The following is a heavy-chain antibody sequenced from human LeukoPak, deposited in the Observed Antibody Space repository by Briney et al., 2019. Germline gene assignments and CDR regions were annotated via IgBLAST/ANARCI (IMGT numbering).Heavy chain of an antibody. J-gene: IGHJ4*02. CDR1: GFMFHDYA. CDR2: ISGDGGST. D-gene: IGHD6-19*01. Sequence: GGSLGLSCAAPGFMFHDYAIHWVRQAPGKGLEWVSLISGDGGSTFYADSVKGRFTISRHNSKNSLYLQMNSLRSDDTALYYCARESESSGWYDYWGRGTLVTVFS. V-gene: IGHV3-43*02. CDR3: ARESESSGWYDY.